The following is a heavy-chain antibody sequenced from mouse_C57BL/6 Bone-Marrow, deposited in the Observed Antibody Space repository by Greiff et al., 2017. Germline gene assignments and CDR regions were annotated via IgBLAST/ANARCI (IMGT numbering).Heavy chain of an antibody. D-gene: IGHD1-1*01. CDR1: GFTFTDYY. CDR3: ARLEWGTGSFTTVDY. Sequence: EVLLVESGGGLVQPGGSLSLSCAASGFTFTDYYMSWVRQPPGKALEWLGFIRNKASGYTSEYNASVKGRFTISRDNSQSILYLQMSALRADDSATYYCARLEWGTGSFTTVDYWGQGTTLTVSS. J-gene: IGHJ2*01. V-gene: IGHV7-3*01. CDR2: IRNKASGYTS.